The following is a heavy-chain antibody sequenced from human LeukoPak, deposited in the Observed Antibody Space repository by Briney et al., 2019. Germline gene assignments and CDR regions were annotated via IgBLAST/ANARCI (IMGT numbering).Heavy chain of an antibody. D-gene: IGHD3-22*01. J-gene: IGHJ4*02. CDR1: GFTFSSYA. V-gene: IGHV3-30-3*01. CDR2: ISYDESNK. CDR3: ARETYYYDSSGYDNFDY. Sequence: PGRSLRLSCAASGFTFSSYAMHWVRQAPGKGLEWVAVISYDESNKYYADSVKGRFTISRDNSKNTLYLQMNSLRAEDTAVYYCARETYYYDSSGYDNFDYWGQGTLVTVSS.